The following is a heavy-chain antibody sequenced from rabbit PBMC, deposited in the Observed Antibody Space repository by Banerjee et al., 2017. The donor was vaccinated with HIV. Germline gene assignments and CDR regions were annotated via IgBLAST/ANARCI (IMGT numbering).Heavy chain of an antibody. V-gene: IGHV1S47*01. Sequence: QQQLEESGGGLVKPGGTLTLTCTASGIDFSSYGISWVRQAPGKGLEWIAYIYHDYGSTDYASWVNGRFTISLDNAQNTVLLQMTSLTAADTATYFCAREPYLDYAVYGYAFFDLWGPGTLVTVS. D-gene: IGHD6-1*01. CDR1: GIDFSSYG. J-gene: IGHJ4*01. CDR2: IYHDYGST. CDR3: AREPYLDYAVYGYAFFDL.